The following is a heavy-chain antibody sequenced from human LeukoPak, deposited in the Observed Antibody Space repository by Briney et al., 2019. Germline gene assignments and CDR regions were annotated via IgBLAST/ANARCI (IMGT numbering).Heavy chain of an antibody. Sequence: SGGSLRLSCSASGFTFSDYYMSWIRQAPGNGLEWVLYISSSGSTIYYADSVKGRFTISRDNAKNSLYLQMNSLRAQDTAVYYCARDRSDMWGDYYFDYWGQGTLVTVSS. CDR2: ISSSGSTI. D-gene: IGHD3-10*02. J-gene: IGHJ4*02. CDR3: ARDRSDMWGDYYFDY. CDR1: GFTFSDYY. V-gene: IGHV3-11*01.